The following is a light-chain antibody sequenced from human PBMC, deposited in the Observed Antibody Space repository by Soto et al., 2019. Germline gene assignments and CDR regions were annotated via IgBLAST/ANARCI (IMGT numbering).Light chain of an antibody. Sequence: IVLTQSPATLSLSPGERATLSCRASQSVTSSYLAWYQQKPGQAPRLLIYGASSRATGIPDRFSGSGSGTDFTLTINRLEPEDFAVYYCQQYGSSITFGQGTRLEI. J-gene: IGKJ5*01. V-gene: IGKV3-20*01. CDR3: QQYGSSIT. CDR1: QSVTSSY. CDR2: GAS.